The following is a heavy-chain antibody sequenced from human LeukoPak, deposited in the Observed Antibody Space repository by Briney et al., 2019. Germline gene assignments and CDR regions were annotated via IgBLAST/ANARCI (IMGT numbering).Heavy chain of an antibody. D-gene: IGHD3-22*01. CDR2: INPNSGGT. V-gene: IGHV1-2*04. Sequence: ASVKVSCKASGYTFTGYYMHWVRQAPGQGLEWMGWINPNSGGTNYAQKFQGWVTMTRDTSISTAYMELSRLRSEDTAVYYCASRPTQYYDSSGYYCNYWGQGTLVTVSS. J-gene: IGHJ4*02. CDR3: ASRPTQYYDSSGYYCNY. CDR1: GYTFTGYY.